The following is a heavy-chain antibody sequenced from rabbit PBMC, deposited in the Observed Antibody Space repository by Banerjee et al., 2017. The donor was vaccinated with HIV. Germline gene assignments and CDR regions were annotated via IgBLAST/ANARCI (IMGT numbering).Heavy chain of an antibody. CDR3: ARYSPYSYDDYGDYYFNL. V-gene: IGHV1S45*01. D-gene: IGHD2-1*01. Sequence: QEQLVESGGGLVQPGGSLKLSCKASGFDFSSYGVSWVRQAPGKGPEWIACIYTGSSGSTYYASWAKGRFTISKTSSTTVTLQMTSLTAADTATYFCARYSPYSYDDYGDYYFNLWGPGTLVTVS. J-gene: IGHJ4*01. CDR2: IYTGSSGST. CDR1: GFDFSSYG.